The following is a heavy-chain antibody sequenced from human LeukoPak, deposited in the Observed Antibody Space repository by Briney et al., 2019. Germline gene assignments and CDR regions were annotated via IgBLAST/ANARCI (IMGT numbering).Heavy chain of an antibody. V-gene: IGHV1-3*01. J-gene: IGHJ3*02. CDR2: INAGNVNR. CDR3: ARTTRSWYEDNDAFDI. Sequence: ASVKVSCKASGYTFTIYTIYWVRQAPGQRPEWMGWINAGNVNRRYSEKFQGRVTITRDTSASTANMELSSLRSEETAVYYCARTTRSWYEDNDAFDIWGQGTTVTVSS. CDR1: GYTFTIYT. D-gene: IGHD6-13*01.